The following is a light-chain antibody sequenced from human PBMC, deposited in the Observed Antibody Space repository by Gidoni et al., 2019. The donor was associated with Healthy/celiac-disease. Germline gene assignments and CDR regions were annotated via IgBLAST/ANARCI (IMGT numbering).Light chain of an antibody. V-gene: IGKV1-39*01. CDR1: QSISSY. CDR2: AAS. J-gene: IGKJ1*01. CDR3: QQSYSTPRT. Sequence: DVQITQPPSPLSASVGDIVTITCRASQSISSYLNWYQQKPGKAHTLLIYAASSLQSGVPSRFSGSGSGTDFTLTISSLQPEDFATYYCQQSYSTPRTFGQGTKVEIK.